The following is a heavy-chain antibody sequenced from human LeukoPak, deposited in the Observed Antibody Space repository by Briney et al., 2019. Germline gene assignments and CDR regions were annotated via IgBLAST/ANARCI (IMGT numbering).Heavy chain of an antibody. CDR3: ARDFGRWYFDY. CDR2: IRSSGSTI. J-gene: IGHJ4*02. D-gene: IGHD4-23*01. Sequence: RKGLEWVSYIRSSGSTIYYADSVKGRFIISRDNAKNSLYLQMNSLRAEDTAVYYCARDFGRWYFDYWGQGTLVTVSS. V-gene: IGHV3-48*03.